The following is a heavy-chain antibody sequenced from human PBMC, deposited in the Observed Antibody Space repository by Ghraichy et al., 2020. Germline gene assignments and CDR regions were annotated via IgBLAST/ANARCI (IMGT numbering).Heavy chain of an antibody. V-gene: IGHV4-39*01. CDR3: ASQYGDLTYFDY. Sequence: SETLSLTCTVSGGSISSSSCYWGWIRQPPGKGLEWIGSIYYSGSTYYNPSLKSRVTISVDTSKNQFSLKLSSVTAADTAVYYCASQYGDLTYFDYWGQGTLVTVSS. J-gene: IGHJ4*02. CDR1: GGSISSSSCY. CDR2: IYYSGST. D-gene: IGHD4-17*01.